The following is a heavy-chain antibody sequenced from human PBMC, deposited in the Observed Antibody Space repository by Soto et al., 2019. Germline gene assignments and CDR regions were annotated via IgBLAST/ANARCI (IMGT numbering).Heavy chain of an antibody. V-gene: IGHV5-51*01. CDR1: GYSFTSYW. CDR2: TYPGDSDT. J-gene: IGHJ6*02. D-gene: IGHD5-12*01. Sequence: PGESLKISCKGSGYSFTSYWIGWVRQMPGKGLEWMGITYPGDSDTRYSPSFQGQVTISADKSISTAYLQWSSLKASDTAMYYCARLGAGGYAFIYYGMDVWGQGTTVTVSS. CDR3: ARLGAGGYAFIYYGMDV.